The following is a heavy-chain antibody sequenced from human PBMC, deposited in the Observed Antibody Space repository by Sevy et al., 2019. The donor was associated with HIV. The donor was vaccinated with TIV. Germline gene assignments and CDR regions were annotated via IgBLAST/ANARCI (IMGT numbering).Heavy chain of an antibody. CDR1: GLSFSNAW. J-gene: IGHJ4*02. CDR2: IRSETGGGTT. CDR3: AIDHRRDGMIVVPFEK. Sequence: GGSLRLSCAASGLSFSNAWMAWVRQAPGKGLEWAGRIRSETGGGTTDFAAFSKGKFTISRDDPKNTLYLQMNSLKTEDTAVYYCAIDHRRDGMIVVPFEKWGLGTLVTVSS. D-gene: IGHD3-22*01. V-gene: IGHV3-15*01.